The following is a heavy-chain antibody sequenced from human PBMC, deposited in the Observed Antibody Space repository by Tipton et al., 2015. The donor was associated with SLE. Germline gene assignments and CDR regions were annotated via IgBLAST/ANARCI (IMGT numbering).Heavy chain of an antibody. CDR1: GGSISSSRYY. Sequence: TLSLTCTVSGGSISSSRYYWGWIRQPPGKGLEWIGNVYYSGSTHYNPSLKSRVTISTDTSKNQFSVKLSSVTAADTALYYCARQSVHGASYFYYMDVWGKGTTVTVSS. CDR3: ARQSVHGASYFYYMDV. D-gene: IGHD4/OR15-4a*01. CDR2: VYYSGST. V-gene: IGHV4-39*07. J-gene: IGHJ6*03.